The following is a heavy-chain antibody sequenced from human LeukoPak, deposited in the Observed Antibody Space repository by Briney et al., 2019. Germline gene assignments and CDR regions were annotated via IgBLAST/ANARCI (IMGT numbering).Heavy chain of an antibody. CDR1: GFTFSNYG. CDR2: ISYDGSKK. D-gene: IGHD6-13*01. CDR3: AKDRYSSNWYYFVY. Sequence: GGSLRLSCVVSGFTFSNYGMHWVRQAPGKGLEWVAAISYDGSKKYYADSVKGRFTISRDNSKNALYLQMNSLKAEDTALYYCAKDRYSSNWYYFVYWGQGTLVTVSS. J-gene: IGHJ4*02. V-gene: IGHV3-30*18.